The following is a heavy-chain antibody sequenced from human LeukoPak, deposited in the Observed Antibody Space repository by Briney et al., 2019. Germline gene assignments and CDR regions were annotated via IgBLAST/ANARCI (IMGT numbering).Heavy chain of an antibody. CDR1: GFNFSNIV. J-gene: IGHJ4*02. V-gene: IGHV3-30*18. CDR2: VSYDGSYK. D-gene: IGHD6-13*01. Sequence: GGSLRLSWAASGFNFSNIVMHWGRQAPGKGLEWVAVVSYDGSYKYYADSVKGRFTISRDNSRNTLYLQMNGLRAEDTAVYYCAKKYSSSWPPDYWGQGTLVTVSS. CDR3: AKKYSSSWPPDY.